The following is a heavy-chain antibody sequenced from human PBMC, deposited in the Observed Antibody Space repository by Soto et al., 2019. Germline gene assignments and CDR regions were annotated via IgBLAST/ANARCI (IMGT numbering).Heavy chain of an antibody. J-gene: IGHJ4*02. V-gene: IGHV3-15*07. CDR1: GFTFSNAW. CDR2: IKSKTDGGTT. D-gene: IGHD6-13*01. CDR3: PTVLPSSWQTRSDY. Sequence: EVQLVESGGGLVKPGGSLRLSCADSGFTFSNAWMNWVRQAPGKGLEWVGRIKSKTDGGTTDYAAPVKGRFTISRDDSKNKLYLQMNSLKPEDTAVYDCPTVLPSSWQTRSDYWGQGTLVTVSS.